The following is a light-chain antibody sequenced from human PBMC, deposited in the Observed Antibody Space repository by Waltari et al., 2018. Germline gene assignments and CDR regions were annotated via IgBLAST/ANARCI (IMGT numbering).Light chain of an antibody. CDR1: NSNIGRHS. J-gene: IGLJ3*02. Sequence: QSVLTQPPSVSGTPGQRVTISCSGSNSNIGRHSVNWYQQLPGTAPKPPIYNNNQGPSGVPDRFSASKSGTSASLAITGLQSEDEADYYCAVWDDDLGGVFGGGTKLTVL. V-gene: IGLV1-44*01. CDR3: AVWDDDLGGV. CDR2: NNN.